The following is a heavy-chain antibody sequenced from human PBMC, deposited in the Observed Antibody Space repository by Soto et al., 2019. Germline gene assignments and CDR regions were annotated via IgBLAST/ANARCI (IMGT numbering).Heavy chain of an antibody. CDR3: ARGNPVPLDY. CDR1: GGSISSGGYS. Sequence: PSETLSLTCAVFGGSISSGGYSWSLIRQPPGKGLEWIGYIYHSGSTYYNPSLKSRVTISVDRSKNQFSLKLSSVTAADTAVYYCARGNPVPLDYWGQGTLVTVSS. V-gene: IGHV4-30-2*01. D-gene: IGHD1-1*01. CDR2: IYHSGST. J-gene: IGHJ4*02.